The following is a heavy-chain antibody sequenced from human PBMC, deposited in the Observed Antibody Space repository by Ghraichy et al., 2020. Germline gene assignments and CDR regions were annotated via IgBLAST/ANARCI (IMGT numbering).Heavy chain of an antibody. Sequence: GSLRLSCAASGFTFSTFWMSWVRQAPGKGLEWVANIKVDGSEKYYVGSVEGRFTVSRDNVQNSLYLQMNSLRVEDTAVYFCARPNFKSRDDAFDLWGQGTMVTVSS. J-gene: IGHJ3*01. CDR3: ARPNFKSRDDAFDL. V-gene: IGHV3-7*01. CDR2: IKVDGSEK. CDR1: GFTFSTFW.